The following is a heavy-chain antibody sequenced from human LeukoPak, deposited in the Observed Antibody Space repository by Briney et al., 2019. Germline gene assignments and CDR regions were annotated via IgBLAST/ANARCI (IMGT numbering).Heavy chain of an antibody. Sequence: SETLSLTCAVYGGSFGGYYWSWIRQPPGKGLEWIGEINHSGSTNYNPSLKSRVTISVDTSKNQFSLKLSSVTAADTAVYYCARGRSLGRPYWYFDLWGRGTLVTVSS. CDR1: GGSFGGYY. J-gene: IGHJ2*01. V-gene: IGHV4-34*01. CDR3: ARGRSLGRPYWYFDL. CDR2: INHSGST.